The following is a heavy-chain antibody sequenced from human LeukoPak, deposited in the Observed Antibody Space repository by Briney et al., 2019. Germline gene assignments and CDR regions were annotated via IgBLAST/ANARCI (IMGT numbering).Heavy chain of an antibody. V-gene: IGHV3-21*01. J-gene: IGHJ6*03. D-gene: IGHD1-26*01. Sequence: NPGGSLRLSCATSGLTFNNCNMNWVRQAPGRALEWVSSITSSGTYIFYADSVKGRFTISRDNAKNSLYLQMNSLGPEDTAVYYCARDPYSGNYGNYYYYYMDVWGKGTTVTISS. CDR3: ARDPYSGNYGNYYYYYMDV. CDR1: GLTFNNCN. CDR2: ITSSGTYI.